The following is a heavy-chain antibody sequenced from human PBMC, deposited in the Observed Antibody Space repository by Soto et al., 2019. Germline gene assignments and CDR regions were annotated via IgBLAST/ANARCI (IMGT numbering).Heavy chain of an antibody. V-gene: IGHV3-74*01. D-gene: IGHD2-2*01. J-gene: IGHJ4*02. CDR3: ARPYCSSASCYSPPDY. CDR1: GLTLSNFW. Sequence: EVQLVESGGGLVQPGESLRLSCAASGLTLSNFWVNWVRQAPGRGLVWVSHISVDGSVTNYADSVKGRFTISRDNAKNTVYLQMNSLRAEDTAVYYCARPYCSSASCYSPPDYWGQRTLVTVSS. CDR2: ISVDGSVT.